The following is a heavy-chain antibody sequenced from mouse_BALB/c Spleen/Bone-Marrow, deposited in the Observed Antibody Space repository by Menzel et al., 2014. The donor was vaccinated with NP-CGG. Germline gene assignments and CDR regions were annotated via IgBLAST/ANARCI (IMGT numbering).Heavy chain of an antibody. CDR1: GFNIKDTY. CDR3: ASLTGTFDY. CDR2: IDPASGNI. V-gene: IGHV14-3*02. Sequence: VQLKQSGTDLVKPGASVKLSCTASGFNIKDTYMHWVKQRPERGLDWIGRIDPASGNIQYDPKFQGRAAITADTSSNTAYLQLSSLTSEDTAVYYCASLTGTFDYWGQGTPLTVSS. D-gene: IGHD4-1*01. J-gene: IGHJ2*01.